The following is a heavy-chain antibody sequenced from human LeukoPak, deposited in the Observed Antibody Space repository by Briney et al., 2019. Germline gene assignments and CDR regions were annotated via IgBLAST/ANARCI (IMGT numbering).Heavy chain of an antibody. CDR2: INWNGGST. V-gene: IGHV3-20*04. J-gene: IGHJ4*02. D-gene: IGHD3-10*01. CDR3: ASHYHGSGSYYNKGLDY. CDR1: GFTFDDYG. Sequence: PGGSLRLSCAASGFTFDDYGMSWVRQAPGKGLEWVSGINWNGGSTSYTDSVKGRFTISRDNAKKSLYLQMNSLRAEDTALYYCASHYHGSGSYYNKGLDYWGQGTLVTVSS.